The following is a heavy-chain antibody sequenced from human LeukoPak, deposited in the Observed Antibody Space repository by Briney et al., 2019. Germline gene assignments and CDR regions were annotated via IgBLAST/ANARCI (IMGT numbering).Heavy chain of an antibody. D-gene: IGHD6-25*01. CDR1: GFAFSVYW. Sequence: GGSLRLSCAASGFAFSVYWMSWVRQAPGKGLEWVANIKQDGSEKYYVDSVKGRFTISRDNAKNSLYLQMNSLRAEDTAVYYCAGDRARKWEQQRLPPQQAVGAFDIWGQGTMVTVSS. CDR3: AGDRARKWEQQRLPPQQAVGAFDI. J-gene: IGHJ3*02. V-gene: IGHV3-7*01. CDR2: IKQDGSEK.